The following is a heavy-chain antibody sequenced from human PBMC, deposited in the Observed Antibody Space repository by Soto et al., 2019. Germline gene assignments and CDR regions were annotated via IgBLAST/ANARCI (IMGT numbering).Heavy chain of an antibody. CDR2: INHSGST. Sequence: SETLSLTCAVYGGSFSGYYWSWIRQPPGKGLEWIGEINHSGSTNYNPSLKSRVTISVDTSKNQFSLKLSSVTAADTAVYYCARGYDRNFDYWGQGTLVTVSS. CDR1: GGSFSGYY. J-gene: IGHJ4*02. V-gene: IGHV4-34*01. D-gene: IGHD3-22*01. CDR3: ARGYDRNFDY.